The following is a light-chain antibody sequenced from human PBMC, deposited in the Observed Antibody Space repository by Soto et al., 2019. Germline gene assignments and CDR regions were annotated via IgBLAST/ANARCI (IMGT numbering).Light chain of an antibody. J-gene: IGLJ2*01. Sequence: QSALTQPASVSGSPGQSXTISCTGTSSDVGGYNYVSWYQQHPGKVPKLMIYEVFRRPSGISDRFSGSKSGNTASLTISGLQAEDEADYYCCSYTTTSTFVFGGGTKLTVL. CDR2: EVF. CDR1: SSDVGGYNY. CDR3: CSYTTTSTFV. V-gene: IGLV2-14*03.